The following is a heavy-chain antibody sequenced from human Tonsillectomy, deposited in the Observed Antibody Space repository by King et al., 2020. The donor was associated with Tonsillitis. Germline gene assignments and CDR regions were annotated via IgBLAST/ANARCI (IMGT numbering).Heavy chain of an antibody. J-gene: IGHJ6*02. V-gene: IGHV3-23*04. CDR1: GFSFSSYA. CDR3: AVTGVPNYYYYYGMDV. Sequence: VQLVESGGGLVQPGGSLRLSCAASGFSFSSYAMSWVRQAPGKGLEWVSAISGSGGSTFYAESVKGRFTISRDNSKKTLYLQMNSLRVEDTAVYYCAVTGVPNYYYYYGMDVWGQGTTATVFS. CDR2: ISGSGGST. D-gene: IGHD3-9*01.